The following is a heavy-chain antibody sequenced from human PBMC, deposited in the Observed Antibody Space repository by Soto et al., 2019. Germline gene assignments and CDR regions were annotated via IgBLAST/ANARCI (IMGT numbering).Heavy chain of an antibody. CDR3: ARGRSLKWNWFDP. CDR2: IFPNSGAT. Sequence: VASVKVSCKASGYIFTGFYLHWVRQAPGQGLEWMGWIFPNSGATNYAQKFQGRVTLTRDTSINTAYMDLTRLTSDDTAVYYCARGRSLKWNWFDPWGQGTLVTVSS. CDR1: GYIFTGFY. V-gene: IGHV1-2*02. D-gene: IGHD2-15*01. J-gene: IGHJ5*02.